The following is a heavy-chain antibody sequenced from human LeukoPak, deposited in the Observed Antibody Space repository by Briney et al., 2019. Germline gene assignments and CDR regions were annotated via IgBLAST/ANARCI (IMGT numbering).Heavy chain of an antibody. J-gene: IGHJ4*02. CDR2: ISSSSSYI. CDR1: GFTFRSYS. Sequence: GGSLRLSCAASGFTFRSYSMNWVRQAPGKGLEWVSSISSSSSYIYYADSVKGRFTISRDNAKNSLYLQMNSLRAEDTAMYYCARVSRYNWNYGVFDYWGQGTLVTVSS. V-gene: IGHV3-21*01. D-gene: IGHD1-7*01. CDR3: ARVSRYNWNYGVFDY.